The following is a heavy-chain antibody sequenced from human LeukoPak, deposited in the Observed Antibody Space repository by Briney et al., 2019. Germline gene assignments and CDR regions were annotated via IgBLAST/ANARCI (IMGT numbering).Heavy chain of an antibody. CDR2: ISYDGTNK. V-gene: IGHV3-30*18. D-gene: IGHD4-17*01. CDR3: AKVRSPNSVYHGMDV. CDR1: GFIFSSYG. J-gene: IGHJ6*02. Sequence: GGSLRLSCAASGFIFSSYGMHWVRQAPGKGLEWVAVISYDGTNKYYGDSVKGRFTISRENSKNTVYLQMNSLRAEDTAVYYCAKVRSPNSVYHGMDVWGQGTTVTVSS.